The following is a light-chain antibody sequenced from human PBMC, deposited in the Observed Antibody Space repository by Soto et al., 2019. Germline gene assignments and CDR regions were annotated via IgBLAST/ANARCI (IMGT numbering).Light chain of an antibody. J-gene: IGLJ1*01. Sequence: QSVLTQPPSASGSPGQSLTISCTGTSSEVGGYNYVSWYQQHPGKAPKLMIYEVNKRPSGVPDRFSGSKSGNTASLTVSGLQAEYEAVYYCSSYAGNYHFFYVVGTGTKVTVL. V-gene: IGLV2-8*01. CDR3: SSYAGNYHFFYV. CDR1: SSEVGGYNY. CDR2: EVN.